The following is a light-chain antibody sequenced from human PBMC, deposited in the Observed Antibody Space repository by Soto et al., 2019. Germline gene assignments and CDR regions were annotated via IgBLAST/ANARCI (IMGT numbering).Light chain of an antibody. V-gene: IGKV3-15*01. CDR1: QSVSTN. J-gene: IGKJ1*01. CDR3: QQYNTWPRT. Sequence: LMTHYPTTRYVPPGERATLSCRASQSVSTNFAWYQQRPGQAPRFLFYGASIRATAVPARFTASGSGTEFTLTISSLKSEDFVVYYCQQYNTWPRTFGQGTKVDIK. CDR2: GAS.